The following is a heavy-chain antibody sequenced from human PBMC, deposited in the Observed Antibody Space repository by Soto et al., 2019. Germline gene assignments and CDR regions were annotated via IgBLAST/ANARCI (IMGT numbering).Heavy chain of an antibody. V-gene: IGHV4-38-2*01. CDR2: IYRSGST. Sequence: TLSLTCAVSGYSISSGYYWGWIRQPPGKGLEWIGSIYRSGSTYYNPSLKSRVTISVDTSKNQFSLKLSSVTAADTAVYYCARGRVYSGYDYYFDYWGQGTLVTVSS. CDR3: ARGRVYSGYDYYFDY. J-gene: IGHJ4*02. CDR1: GYSISSGYY. D-gene: IGHD5-12*01.